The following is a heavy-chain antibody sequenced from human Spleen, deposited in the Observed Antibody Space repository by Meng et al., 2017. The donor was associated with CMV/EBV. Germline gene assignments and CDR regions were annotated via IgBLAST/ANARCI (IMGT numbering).Heavy chain of an antibody. J-gene: IGHJ4*02. CDR2: ISGSGGST. CDR3: AKDWVFSSWHSPPGGVDY. V-gene: IGHV3-23*01. CDR1: GFTFSSYA. Sequence: GESLKISCAASGFTFSSYAMSWVRQAPGKGLEWVSAISGSGGSTYYAASVKGRFTISRDNSKNTLYLQMNSLRAEDTAVYYCAKDWVFSSWHSPPGGVDYWGQGTLVTVSS. D-gene: IGHD2-15*01.